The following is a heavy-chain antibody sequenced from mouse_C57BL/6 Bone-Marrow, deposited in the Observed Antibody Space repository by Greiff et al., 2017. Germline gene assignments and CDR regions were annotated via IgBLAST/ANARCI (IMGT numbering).Heavy chain of an antibody. CDR2: IHPNSGST. D-gene: IGHD2-5*01. CDR3: APIYSNLFYWYFDV. V-gene: IGHV1-64*01. J-gene: IGHJ1*03. Sequence: VQLQQPGAELVKPGASVQLSCKASGYTFTSYWMHWVKQRPGQGLEWIGMIHPNSGSTNYNEKFKSKATLTVDKSSSTAYMQLSSLTSEDSAVYYCAPIYSNLFYWYFDVWGTGTTVTVSS. CDR1: GYTFTSYW.